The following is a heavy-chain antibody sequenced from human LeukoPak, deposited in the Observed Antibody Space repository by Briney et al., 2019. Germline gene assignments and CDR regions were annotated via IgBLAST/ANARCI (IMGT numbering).Heavy chain of an antibody. J-gene: IGHJ6*03. CDR1: GFTFSSYS. CDR3: ARASVVPAAILGYYYYMTS. D-gene: IGHD2-2*02. CDR2: ISSSSSYI. Sequence: GGSLRLSCAASGFTFSSYSMNWVRQAPGKGREWVSSISSSSSYIYYADSVKGRFTISRDNAKNSLYLQMNSLRAEDTAVYYCARASVVPAAILGYYYYMTSGAKGPRSPSP. V-gene: IGHV3-21*01.